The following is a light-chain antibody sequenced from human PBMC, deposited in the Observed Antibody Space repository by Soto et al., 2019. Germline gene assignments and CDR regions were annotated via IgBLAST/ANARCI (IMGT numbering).Light chain of an antibody. V-gene: IGKV1-5*03. Sequence: DIQMTQSPSTLSASVGDRVTITCRASQSISSWLAWYQQKPGKAPKRIIYKAPSLESGAPSRYSGSGSGTKLTFITSILQPYDFATYYCQQYNSDSRTSGQGSKVDIK. J-gene: IGKJ1*01. CDR3: QQYNSDSRT. CDR2: KAP. CDR1: QSISSW.